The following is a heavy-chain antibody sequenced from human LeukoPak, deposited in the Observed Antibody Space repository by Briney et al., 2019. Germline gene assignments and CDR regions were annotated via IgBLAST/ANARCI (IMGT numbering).Heavy chain of an antibody. CDR1: GFPFSGYA. J-gene: IGHJ4*02. CDR3: ARGVGYFDSSGYFMYYFDY. D-gene: IGHD3-22*01. CDR2: ISSNGGST. Sequence: GSLSLSCAASGFPFSGYAMHWVRQAPGKGLEYVSAISSNGGSTSYANSVKGRFTISRDNSKNTLYLQMGSLSADDMAVYYCARGVGYFDSSGYFMYYFDYWGQGTLVTVSS. V-gene: IGHV3-64*01.